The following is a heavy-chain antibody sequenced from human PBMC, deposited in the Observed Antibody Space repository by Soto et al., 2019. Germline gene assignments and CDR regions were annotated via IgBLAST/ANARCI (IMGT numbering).Heavy chain of an antibody. Sequence: SLRLSCAASGLTFSSYAMHWVRQAPGKGLEWVAVISYDGSNKYYADSVKGRFTISRDNSKNTLYLQMNSLRAEDTAVYYCARDVNSSGYYLYYYYYGMDVWGQGTTVTVSS. CDR1: GLTFSSYA. CDR3: ARDVNSSGYYLYYYYYGMDV. D-gene: IGHD3-22*01. J-gene: IGHJ6*02. CDR2: ISYDGSNK. V-gene: IGHV3-30-3*01.